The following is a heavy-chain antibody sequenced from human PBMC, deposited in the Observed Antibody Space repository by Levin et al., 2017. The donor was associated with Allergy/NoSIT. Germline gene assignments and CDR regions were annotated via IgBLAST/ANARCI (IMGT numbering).Heavy chain of an antibody. CDR2: IRNKAHGGTT. V-gene: IGHV3-49*04. CDR3: ARGGPPNYDYNWGSYRDGYFDY. CDR1: GFTFGDYA. Sequence: SCTGSGFTFGDYAMSWVRQAPGKGLEWVGFIRNKAHGGTTEYAASVKGRLTISRDDSKSIAYLQMNSLKTEDTAVYFCARGGPPNYDYNWGSYRDGYFDYWGQGTLVTVSP. J-gene: IGHJ4*02. D-gene: IGHD3-16*02.